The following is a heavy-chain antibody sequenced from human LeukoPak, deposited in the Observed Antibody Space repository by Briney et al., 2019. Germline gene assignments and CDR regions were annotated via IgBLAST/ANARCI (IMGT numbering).Heavy chain of an antibody. CDR1: GYTFTSYA. V-gene: IGHV1-3*01. Sequence: GASVKVSCKASGYTFTSYAMHWVRQAPGQRLEWMGWINAGNGNTKCSQKFQGRVTITRDTSTSTVYMELSSLRPEDTAVYYCARPYGDYEDYYYYGMDVWGQGTTVTVSS. CDR2: INAGNGNT. D-gene: IGHD4-17*01. CDR3: ARPYGDYEDYYYYGMDV. J-gene: IGHJ6*02.